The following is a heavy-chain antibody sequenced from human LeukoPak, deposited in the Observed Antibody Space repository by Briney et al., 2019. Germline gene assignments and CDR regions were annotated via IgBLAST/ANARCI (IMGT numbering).Heavy chain of an antibody. Sequence: SETLSLTCAVYGGSFSGYYWSWIRQPPGKGLEWIGEINHSGSTNYNPSLKSRVTISVDTSKNQFSLKLSSVTAADTAVYYCAKDGINYYDISGYDIWGQGTLVTVSS. CDR3: AKDGINYYDISGYDI. CDR1: GGSFSGYY. J-gene: IGHJ4*02. CDR2: INHSGST. V-gene: IGHV4-34*01. D-gene: IGHD3-22*01.